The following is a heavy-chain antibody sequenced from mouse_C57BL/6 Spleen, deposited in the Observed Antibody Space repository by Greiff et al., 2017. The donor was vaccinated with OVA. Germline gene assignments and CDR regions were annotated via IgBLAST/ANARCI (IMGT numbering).Heavy chain of an antibody. V-gene: IGHV1-55*01. D-gene: IGHD1-1*01. CDR2: IYPGSGST. CDR3: ARPHYGGSYGVAD. Sequence: QVQLQQPGAELVKPGASVKMSCKASGYTFTSYWITWVKQRPGQGLEWIGEIYPGSGSTNYNEKFKSKATLTVDTSSSTAYMQLSSLTSEDSAVYSCARPHYGGSYGVADWGKGTLVTVSA. CDR1: GYTFTSYW. J-gene: IGHJ3*01.